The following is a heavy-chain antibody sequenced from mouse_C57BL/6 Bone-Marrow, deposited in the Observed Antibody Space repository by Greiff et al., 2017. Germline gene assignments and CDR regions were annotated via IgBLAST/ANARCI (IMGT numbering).Heavy chain of an antibody. CDR2: ISSGGSYT. CDR1: GFTFSSYG. CDR3: ARRVTGTDFDY. Sequence: EVKLVESGGDLVKPGGSLKLSCAASGFTFSSYGMSWVRQTPDKRLEWVATISSGGSYTYYPDSVKGRFTLSRDNAKNTLYLQMSSLKSEDTAMYYCARRVTGTDFDYWGQGTTLTVSS. D-gene: IGHD4-1*01. J-gene: IGHJ2*01. V-gene: IGHV5-6*02.